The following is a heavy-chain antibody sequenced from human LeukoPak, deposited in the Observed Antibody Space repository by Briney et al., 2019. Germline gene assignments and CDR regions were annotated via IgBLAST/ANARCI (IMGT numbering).Heavy chain of an antibody. J-gene: IGHJ3*02. D-gene: IGHD3-16*02. Sequence: PGGSLRLSCAASGFTFSSYAMSWVRQAPGKGLEWVSAISGSGGSTYYADSVKGRFTISRDNSKNTLYLQMNSLRAEDTAVYYCAKAFPGLRVWGSYPDAFDIRGQGTMVTVSS. CDR2: ISGSGGST. CDR1: GFTFSSYA. V-gene: IGHV3-23*01. CDR3: AKAFPGLRVWGSYPDAFDI.